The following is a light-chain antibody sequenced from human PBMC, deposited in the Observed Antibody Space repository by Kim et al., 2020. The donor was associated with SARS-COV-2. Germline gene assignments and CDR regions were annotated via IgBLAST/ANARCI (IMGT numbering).Light chain of an antibody. CDR2: GAS. V-gene: IGKV3-15*01. Sequence: EIVMTQSPATLSVSPGERVTLSCRASQSLSSNLAWYQQKLGQAPRLLIYGASTRATGIPARFSGSGSGTEFTLTISSLQSEDFAVYYCQQYHKWPPWTFGQGTKVDIK. J-gene: IGKJ1*01. CDR3: QQYHKWPPWT. CDR1: QSLSSN.